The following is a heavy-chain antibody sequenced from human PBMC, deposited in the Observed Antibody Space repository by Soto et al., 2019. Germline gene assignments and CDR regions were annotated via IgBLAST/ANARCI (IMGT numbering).Heavy chain of an antibody. CDR3: ARAQDGYNFLYGPT. Sequence: PGGSLRLSCTASGFTVRNNYMSWVRQAAGKGLEWVSVIYGGGSTDYADSVKGRFIISRDNSKNTLYLQMNSLRAEDTAVYYRARAQDGYNFLYGPTWGQGTQVTVSS. CDR2: IYGGGST. J-gene: IGHJ5*02. CDR1: GFTVRNNY. D-gene: IGHD5-12*01. V-gene: IGHV3-53*03.